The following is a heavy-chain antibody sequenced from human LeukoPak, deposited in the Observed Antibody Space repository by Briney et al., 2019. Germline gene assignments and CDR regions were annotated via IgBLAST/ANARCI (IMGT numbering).Heavy chain of an antibody. J-gene: IGHJ6*04. Sequence: PGGSLRLFCAAAGFTFSRYWMHWVRQAPGKGLLCVSRINSDGNSTTYADSVNGRFTISRDNAKNTLYLQMSSLRAEDTAVYHCAKSTLGGSRMDVWGKGTTVTVSS. V-gene: IGHV3-74*03. CDR2: INSDGNST. CDR1: GFTFSRYW. D-gene: IGHD5-12*01. CDR3: AKSTLGGSRMDV.